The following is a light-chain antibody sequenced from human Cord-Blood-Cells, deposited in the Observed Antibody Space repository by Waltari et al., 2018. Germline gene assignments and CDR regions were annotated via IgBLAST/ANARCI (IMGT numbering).Light chain of an antibody. CDR2: AAS. CDR1: QSISSY. J-gene: IGKJ2*01. CDR3: QQSYSTPYT. V-gene: IGKV1-39*01. Sequence: DIQMTHSPSSLSASVGYRVTITCRASQSISSYLNWYQQKPGKAPKLLIYAASKLQSGVPSRFSGSGSGTDVTLTISSLQPEDFATYYCQQSYSTPYTFGQGTKLEIK.